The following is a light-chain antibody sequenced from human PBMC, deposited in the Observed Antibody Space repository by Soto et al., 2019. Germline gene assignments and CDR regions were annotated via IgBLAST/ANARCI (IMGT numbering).Light chain of an antibody. CDR3: QKYDSAPWT. CDR2: AAS. Sequence: DIQMTQSPSSLSASVRDRVTITCRASQDISNYLAWYQQKPGKVPKLLIYAASTLQSGVPSRFSGSGSGTDFTLTISSLQTEDVATYYCQKYDSAPWTFGQGTKVEIK. CDR1: QDISNY. V-gene: IGKV1-27*01. J-gene: IGKJ1*01.